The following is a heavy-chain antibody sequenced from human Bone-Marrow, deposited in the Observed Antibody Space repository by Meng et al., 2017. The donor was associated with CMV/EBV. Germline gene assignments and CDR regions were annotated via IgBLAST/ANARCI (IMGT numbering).Heavy chain of an antibody. Sequence: LSLTCAASGFTFSSYSMNWVRQAPGKGLEWVSSISSSSSYIYYADSVKGRFTISRDNAKNSLYLQMNSLRAEDTAVYYCARVFMGAENYWGQGTLVTVYS. CDR3: ARVFMGAENY. CDR2: ISSSSSYI. J-gene: IGHJ4*02. CDR1: GFTFSSYS. D-gene: IGHD3-16*01. V-gene: IGHV3-21*01.